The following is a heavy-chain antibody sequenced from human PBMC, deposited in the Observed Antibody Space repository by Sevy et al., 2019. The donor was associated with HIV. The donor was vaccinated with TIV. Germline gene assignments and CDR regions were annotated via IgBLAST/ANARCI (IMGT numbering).Heavy chain of an antibody. V-gene: IGHV3-23*01. CDR3: AKGDRSVYGLDV. CDR2: ISGSAGRT. J-gene: IGHJ6*02. D-gene: IGHD2-15*01. CDR1: GFTFSTYT. Sequence: GGSLRLSCAASGFTFSTYTMSWVRQAPGKGLEWVSAISGSAGRTYYEDLVKGRFTISRDKSKNTLYLQMNRLRAKDTAVYYCAKGDRSVYGLDVWGQGTTVTVSS.